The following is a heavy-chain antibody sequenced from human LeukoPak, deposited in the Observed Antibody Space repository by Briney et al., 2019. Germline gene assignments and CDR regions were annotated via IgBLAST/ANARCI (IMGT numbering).Heavy chain of an antibody. CDR1: EFSPTNSW. CDR3: ATFVGIVSGTYTVPGGLLV. J-gene: IGHJ6*04. CDR2: IKHDGTEK. V-gene: IGHV3-7*01. D-gene: IGHD2-2*03. Sequence: GGSLRLSCVASEFSPTNSWMTWARRAPGRGLEWVANIKHDGTEKFYVDSVKGRFTISRDNAKNSLYLQMNSLRAEDTAVYYCATFVGIVSGTYTVPGGLLVWGKGTTVTVSS.